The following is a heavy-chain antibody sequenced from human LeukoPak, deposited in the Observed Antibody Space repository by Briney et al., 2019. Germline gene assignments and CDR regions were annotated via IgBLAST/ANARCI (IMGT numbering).Heavy chain of an antibody. D-gene: IGHD5-18*01. J-gene: IGHJ4*02. CDR1: GFTFSSYA. CDR3: ARGLGYSYGYGIDY. Sequence: GGSLRLSCAASGFTFSSYAMHWVRQAPGKGLEWVAVVWYDGSNKYHADSVEGRFTISRDNSKNTLYLQMNSLRAEDTALYYCARGLGYSYGYGIDYWGQGTLVTVSS. CDR2: VWYDGSNK. V-gene: IGHV3-30*04.